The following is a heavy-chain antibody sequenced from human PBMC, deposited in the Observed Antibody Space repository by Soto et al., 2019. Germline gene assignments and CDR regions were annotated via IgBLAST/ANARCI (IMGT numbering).Heavy chain of an antibody. CDR2: ISSNGGST. CDR3: ARDCSSTSCYFDY. D-gene: IGHD2-2*01. J-gene: IGHJ4*02. Sequence: GGSLRLSCAASGFTFSSYAMHWVRQAPGKGLEYVSAISSNGGSTYYANSVKGRFTISRDNSKNTLYLQMGSLRAEDMAVYYCARDCSSTSCYFDYWGQGTLVTVSS. V-gene: IGHV3-64*01. CDR1: GFTFSSYA.